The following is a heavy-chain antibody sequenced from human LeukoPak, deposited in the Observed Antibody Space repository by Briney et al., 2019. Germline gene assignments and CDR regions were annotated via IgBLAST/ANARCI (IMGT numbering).Heavy chain of an antibody. Sequence: GGSLRLSCAASGFTFSSYWMHWVRQAPGKGQVWVSRINSDGSSTSYADSVKGRFTISRDNAKNTLYLQMNSLRAEDTAVYYCARLGYCSGGSCYHRGYWGQGTLVTVSS. V-gene: IGHV3-74*01. CDR3: ARLGYCSGGSCYHRGY. D-gene: IGHD2-15*01. J-gene: IGHJ4*02. CDR1: GFTFSSYW. CDR2: INSDGSST.